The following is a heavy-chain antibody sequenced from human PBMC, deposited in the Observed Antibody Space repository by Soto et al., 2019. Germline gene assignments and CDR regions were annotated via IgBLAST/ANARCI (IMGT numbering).Heavy chain of an antibody. CDR3: ALDPYDCTSYPYNGGMDF. V-gene: IGHV4-31*03. CDR2: LYHSGST. D-gene: IGHD3-16*01. J-gene: IGHJ6*02. Sequence: SETLSLTCTVSAGSISSGGYYWSWIRQHPGKGMEWIGYLYHSGSTYYNPSLKSRVTISVDTFKNQLSLNLSSVTAADTALYFCALDPYDCTSYPYNGGMDFCGRGPRVTVSS. CDR1: AGSISSGGYY.